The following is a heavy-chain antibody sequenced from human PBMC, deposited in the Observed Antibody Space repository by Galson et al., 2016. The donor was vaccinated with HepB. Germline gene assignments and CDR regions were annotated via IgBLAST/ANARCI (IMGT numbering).Heavy chain of an antibody. V-gene: IGHV3-30*04. J-gene: IGHJ4*02. CDR2: ISYDGSHK. D-gene: IGHD4-11*01. CDR1: GFTVITYS. CDR3: AGDAVTRGTFDF. Sequence: SLRLSCAASGFTVITYSMHWVRQAPGKGLEWVAVISYDGSHKYYEDSVKGRFTVSRDNSKNTLYLQLNSLRAEDPAIYYCAGDAVTRGTFDFWGQGTLVTVSS.